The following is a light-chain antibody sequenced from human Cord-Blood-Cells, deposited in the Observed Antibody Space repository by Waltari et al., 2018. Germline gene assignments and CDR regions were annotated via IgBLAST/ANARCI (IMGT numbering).Light chain of an antibody. Sequence: QSALPQPAYVSGSPGQSFTISCTETRRDVGRYNPVSWYQQHPGKTPKLMIYEVSKRPAGVSNRFSGSKSGNTASLTISGLQAEDEADYYCCSYAGSSTVFGGGTKLTVL. CDR3: CSYAGSSTV. CDR1: RRDVGRYNP. CDR2: EVS. V-gene: IGLV2-23*02. J-gene: IGLJ3*02.